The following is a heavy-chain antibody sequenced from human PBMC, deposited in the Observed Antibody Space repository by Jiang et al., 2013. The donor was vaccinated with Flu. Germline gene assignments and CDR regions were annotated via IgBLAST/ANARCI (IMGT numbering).Heavy chain of an antibody. CDR3: ARTEVAPYQMATINFVH. CDR1: GGSISSSSYY. Sequence: GPGLVKPSETLSLTCTVSGGSISSSSYYWGWIRQPPGKGLEWIGSIYYSGSTYYNPSLKSRVTISVDTSKNQFSLKLSSVTAADTAVYYCARTEVAPYQMATINFVHWGQGTLVTVSS. CDR2: IYYSGST. J-gene: IGHJ4*02. V-gene: IGHV4-39*01. D-gene: IGHD5-24*01.